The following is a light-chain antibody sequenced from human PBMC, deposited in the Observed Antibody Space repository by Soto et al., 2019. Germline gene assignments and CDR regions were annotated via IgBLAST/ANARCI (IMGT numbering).Light chain of an antibody. J-gene: IGKJ4*01. CDR3: QQSYSTPLT. CDR2: AAS. V-gene: IGKV1-39*01. Sequence: GYRVTITFRASQSISSYLNWYQQKPGKAPKLLIYAASSLQSGVPSRFSGSGSGTDFTLTISSLQPEDFATYYCQQSYSTPLTFGGGTKVDIK. CDR1: QSISSY.